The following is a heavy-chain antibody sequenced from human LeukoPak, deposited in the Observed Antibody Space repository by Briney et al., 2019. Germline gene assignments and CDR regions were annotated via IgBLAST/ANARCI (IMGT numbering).Heavy chain of an antibody. D-gene: IGHD3-16*01. J-gene: IGHJ4*02. CDR1: GDSISGYW. Sequence: PSETLSLTRSVSGDSISGYWWSWIRQPPGRGLEWIGYIYYNGNTNYNPSLKSRVTISVDTSKNQFSLKLNSVTAADTAVYYCAKLLGGGGFRYFDYWGQGTLVTVSS. CDR3: AKLLGGGGFRYFDY. V-gene: IGHV4-59*01. CDR2: IYYNGNT.